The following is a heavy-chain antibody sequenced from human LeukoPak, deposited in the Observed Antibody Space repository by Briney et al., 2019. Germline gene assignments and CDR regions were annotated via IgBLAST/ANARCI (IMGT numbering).Heavy chain of an antibody. CDR3: ARDRSVTTGSFDP. CDR2: IYTSGST. J-gene: IGHJ5*02. CDR1: GGSISSYY. D-gene: IGHD1/OR15-1a*01. Sequence: PSATLSLTCTVAGGSISSYYWSWIRQPAGKGLEWIGRIYTSGSTNYNPSLKSRVTMSVDTSKNQFSLKLSSVTAADTAVYYCARDRSVTTGSFDPWAQGTLVTVSS. V-gene: IGHV4-4*07.